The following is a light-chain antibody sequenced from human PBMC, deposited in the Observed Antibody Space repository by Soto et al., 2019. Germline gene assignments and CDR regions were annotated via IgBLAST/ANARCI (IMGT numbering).Light chain of an antibody. J-gene: IGLJ2*01. CDR3: SARDDSLSGVV. CDR2: RSD. V-gene: IGLV1-47*01. Sequence: QSVLTQPPSTSGTPGQRVTISCSGSSSNIGSNHVYWYQQFPGMAPKLLMYRSDQRPTGVPDRFSGSKSGTSDSLAISGLRCDDEADYYCSARDDSLSGVVFGGGTKVTVL. CDR1: SSNIGSNH.